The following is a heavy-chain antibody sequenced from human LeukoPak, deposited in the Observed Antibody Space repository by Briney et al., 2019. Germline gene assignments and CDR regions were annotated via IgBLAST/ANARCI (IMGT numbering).Heavy chain of an antibody. CDR3: ARAPHGLWFGGGAFDY. CDR1: GFTFSTYE. J-gene: IGHJ4*02. V-gene: IGHV3-53*01. D-gene: IGHD3-10*01. CDR2: IYSSGMT. Sequence: GGSLRLSCAASGFTFSTYEMNWVRQAPGKGLEWVSVIYSSGMTAYADSVKGRFTISRDNSKNTLDLQMNSLSAEDTAVYYCARAPHGLWFGGGAFDYWGQGTLVTVSS.